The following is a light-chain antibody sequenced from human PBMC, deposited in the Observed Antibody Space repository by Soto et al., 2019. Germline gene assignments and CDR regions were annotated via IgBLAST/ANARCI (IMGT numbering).Light chain of an antibody. CDR2: GAS. CDR3: QQYGSSRWT. V-gene: IGKV3-20*01. Sequence: EIVLTQSPGTLSLSPGERATLSCRASQSVGSAYLAWYQHKPGQAPRLLIYGASSRATGIPDRISGSGSGTDFTLTISRLEPEDFAVYYCQQYGSSRWTFGQETKVEAK. J-gene: IGKJ1*01. CDR1: QSVGSAY.